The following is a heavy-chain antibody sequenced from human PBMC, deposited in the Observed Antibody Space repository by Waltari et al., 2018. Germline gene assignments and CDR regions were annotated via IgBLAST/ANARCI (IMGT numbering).Heavy chain of an antibody. CDR2: ISYPGST. CDR3: ARALVTTRIYFDY. V-gene: IGHV4-59*08. D-gene: IGHD5-12*01. CDR1: GDSISSYY. J-gene: IGHJ4*02. Sequence: QVQLQESGPGLVKPSATLSLTCTVSGDSISSYYWSWIRQPPGKGLEWIGYISYPGSTNYNPSLKSRVTFSVDTSKNQFSLKLSSATAADTAVYYCARALVTTRIYFDYWGLGTLVTVSS.